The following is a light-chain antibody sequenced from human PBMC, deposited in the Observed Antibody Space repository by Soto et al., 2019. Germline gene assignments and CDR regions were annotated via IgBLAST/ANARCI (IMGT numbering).Light chain of an antibody. CDR1: QSVSDW. J-gene: IGKJ4*01. CDR3: QQYDSYSRPT. Sequence: DIQMTQSPSTLSASVGDRVTITCRASQSVSDWLAWYQHKPGKTPKLLIYNASTLESGVPSRFSGFGSGTEFTLAISSLQPEDFATYYCQQYDSYSRPTFGGGTKVEIK. CDR2: NAS. V-gene: IGKV1-5*03.